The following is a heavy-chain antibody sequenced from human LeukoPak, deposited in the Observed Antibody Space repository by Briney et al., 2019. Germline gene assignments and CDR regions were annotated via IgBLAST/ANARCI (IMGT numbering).Heavy chain of an antibody. V-gene: IGHV4-34*01. J-gene: IGHJ4*02. CDR1: GGSFSGYY. CDR3: ARRGYDGSGYYLFDY. CDR2: INHSGST. D-gene: IGHD3-22*01. Sequence: PSETLSLTCAVYGGSFSGYYWSWIRQPPGKGLEWIGEINHSGSTNYNPSLKSRVTISVDTSKNQFSLKLNSVTAADTAVYYCARRGYDGSGYYLFDYWGQGTLVTVSS.